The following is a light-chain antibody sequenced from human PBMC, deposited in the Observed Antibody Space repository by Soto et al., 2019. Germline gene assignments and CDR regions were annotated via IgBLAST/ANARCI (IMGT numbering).Light chain of an antibody. CDR3: SSYTSSSIVV. V-gene: IGLV2-14*01. CDR2: EVS. J-gene: IGLJ2*01. CDR1: SSDVGGYNY. Sequence: QSALTQPASVSGSPGQSITISCTGTSSDVGGYNYVSWYQQQPGKAPKLMIYEVSNRPSGVSNRFSGSKSGNTASLTISGLQAEDEADYYCSSYTSSSIVVFGGGTKVTVL.